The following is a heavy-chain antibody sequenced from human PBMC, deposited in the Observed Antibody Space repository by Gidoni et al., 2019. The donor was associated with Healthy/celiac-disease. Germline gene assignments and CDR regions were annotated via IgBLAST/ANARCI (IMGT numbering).Heavy chain of an antibody. D-gene: IGHD2-15*01. J-gene: IGHJ5*02. CDR2: IFYSGST. CDR1: GGSISSSSYY. Sequence: QLQLQESGPGLVKPSETLSLTCTVSGGSISSSSYYWGWIRQPPGKGREWIGSIFYSGSTYYNPSLKSRVTISVDTSKNQFSLKLSAVTAADTAVYYCARPDCSGGSCAPSGGWFDPWGQGTLVTVSS. CDR3: ARPDCSGGSCAPSGGWFDP. V-gene: IGHV4-39*01.